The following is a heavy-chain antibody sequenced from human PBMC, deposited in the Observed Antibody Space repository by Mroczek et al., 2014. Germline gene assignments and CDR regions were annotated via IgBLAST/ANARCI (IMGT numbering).Heavy chain of an antibody. CDR1: GGSFSGYY. D-gene: IGHD6-13*01. Sequence: QVQLQQWGAGLLKPSETLSLTCAVYGGSFSGYYWSWIRQPPGKGLEWIGEINHSGSTNYNPSLKSRVTISVDTSKNQFSLKLSSVTAADTAVYYCARGFSSWYPIFDYWGQGTLVTVSS. J-gene: IGHJ4*02. CDR2: INHSGST. V-gene: IGHV4-34*01. CDR3: ARGFSSWYPIFDY.